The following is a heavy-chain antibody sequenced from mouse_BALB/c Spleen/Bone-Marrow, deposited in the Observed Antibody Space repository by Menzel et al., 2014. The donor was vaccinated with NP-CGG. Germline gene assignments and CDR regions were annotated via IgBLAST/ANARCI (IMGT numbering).Heavy chain of an antibody. V-gene: IGHV5-12-2*01. CDR3: ARHVGNPYAMDY. Sequence: EVKLVESGGGLVQPGGSLKLSCAASGFTFSSYTMSWVRQAPEKRLEWVAYISNGGGSTYYPDTVKGRFTISRDNAKNILYPQMSSLKSEDTAMYYCARHVGNPYAMDYWGQGTSVTVSS. CDR2: ISNGGGST. D-gene: IGHD3-1*01. CDR1: GFTFSSYT. J-gene: IGHJ4*01.